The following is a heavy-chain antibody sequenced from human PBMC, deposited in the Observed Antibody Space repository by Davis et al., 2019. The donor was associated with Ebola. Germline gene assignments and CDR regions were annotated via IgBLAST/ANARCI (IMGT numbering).Heavy chain of an antibody. D-gene: IGHD2-21*01. CDR2: IYPGDSDT. J-gene: IGHJ3*02. V-gene: IGHV5-51*01. CDR1: GYSFTSSW. Sequence: AASLRISCKGSGYSFTSSWIGWLRQLPGKGLEWMGIIYPGDSDTRYSPSFQGQVTISADKSISTAYLQWSSLKASDTAMYYCARDVVGTNAFDIWGQGTMVTVSS. CDR3: ARDVVGTNAFDI.